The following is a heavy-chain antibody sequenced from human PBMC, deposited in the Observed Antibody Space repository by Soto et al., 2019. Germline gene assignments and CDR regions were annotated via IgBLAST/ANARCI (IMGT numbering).Heavy chain of an antibody. D-gene: IGHD3-22*01. Sequence: PSETLSLTCTVSGGSISSYYWSWIRQPPGKGLEWIGYIYYSGSTYYNPSLKSRVTISVDTSKNQFSLKLSSVTAADTAVYYCARDRSGVADEHNWFDPWGQGTLVTVSS. CDR3: ARDRSGVADEHNWFDP. CDR1: GGSISSYY. V-gene: IGHV4-59*06. CDR2: IYYSGST. J-gene: IGHJ5*02.